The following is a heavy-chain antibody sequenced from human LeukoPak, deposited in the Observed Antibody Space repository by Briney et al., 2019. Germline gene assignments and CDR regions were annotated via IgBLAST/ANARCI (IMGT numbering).Heavy chain of an antibody. Sequence: GGSLRLSCAASGFTFSSYSMNWVRQAPGKGLEWVAFISYDGSNKYYADSVKGRFTISRDNSKNTLYLQMNSLRGEDTAVYYCARDLSRTIDYWGQGTLVTVSS. CDR1: GFTFSSYS. CDR2: ISYDGSNK. CDR3: ARDLSRTIDY. V-gene: IGHV3-30*03. J-gene: IGHJ4*02.